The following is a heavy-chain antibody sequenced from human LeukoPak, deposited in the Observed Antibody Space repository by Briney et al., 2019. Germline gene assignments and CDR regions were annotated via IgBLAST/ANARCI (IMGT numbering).Heavy chain of an antibody. D-gene: IGHD2-2*01. CDR3: VRDRTKYCSSTSCPLDY. CDR2: INPNSGGT. J-gene: IGHJ4*02. Sequence: ASVKLSCTASGYTFTGYYMHWVRQAPGQGLEWMGWINPNSGGTNYAQKFQDRVTMTRHTSISTACMELSRLRSDDTAVYYCVRDRTKYCSSTSCPLDYWGQGTLVTVSS. CDR1: GYTFTGYY. V-gene: IGHV1-2*02.